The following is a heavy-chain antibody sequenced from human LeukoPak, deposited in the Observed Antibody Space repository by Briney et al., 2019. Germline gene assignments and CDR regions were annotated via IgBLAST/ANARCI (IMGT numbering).Heavy chain of an antibody. D-gene: IGHD4-23*01. Sequence: SETLSLXCAVSGYSISSGYYWGWIRQPPGKGLEWIGSIYHSGSTYYNPSLKSRVTISVDTSKNQFSLKLSSVTAADTAVYYCARPVTVVTPDWYFDLWGRGTLVTVSS. CDR1: GYSISSGYY. CDR2: IYHSGST. J-gene: IGHJ2*01. CDR3: ARPVTVVTPDWYFDL. V-gene: IGHV4-38-2*01.